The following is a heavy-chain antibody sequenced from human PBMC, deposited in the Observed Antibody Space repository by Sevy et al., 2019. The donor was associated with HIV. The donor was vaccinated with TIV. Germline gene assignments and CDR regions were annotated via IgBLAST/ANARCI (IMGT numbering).Heavy chain of an antibody. CDR1: GYTFTHYY. CDR2: INPSGGGT. Sequence: ASVKVSCKASGYTFTHYYIHWVRQAPGQGLQCVGIINPSGGGTNYAQKFQGRVTMTRDMSTNTVYFELSSLKSDDTAVYYCARVDSCGGDCYYFDYWGQGTLVTVSS. V-gene: IGHV1-46*01. J-gene: IGHJ4*02. D-gene: IGHD2-21*02. CDR3: ARVDSCGGDCYYFDY.